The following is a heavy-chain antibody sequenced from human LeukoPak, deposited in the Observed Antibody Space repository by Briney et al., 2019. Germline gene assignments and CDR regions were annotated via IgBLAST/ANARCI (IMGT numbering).Heavy chain of an antibody. CDR3: ARSRTDIVATISFDY. CDR1: GYSFTSYW. CDR2: IYPGDSDT. V-gene: IGHV5-51*01. D-gene: IGHD5-12*01. Sequence: GESLKISCKGSGYSFTSYWIGWVRQMPGKGLEWIGIIYPGDSDTRYSPSFQGQVTISADKSISTAYLQWSSLKASDTAMYYCARSRTDIVATISFDYWGQGTLVTVSS. J-gene: IGHJ4*02.